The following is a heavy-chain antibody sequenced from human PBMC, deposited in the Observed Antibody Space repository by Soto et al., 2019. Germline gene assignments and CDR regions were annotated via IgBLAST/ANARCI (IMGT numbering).Heavy chain of an antibody. V-gene: IGHV4-4*02. CDR2: IYHSGST. CDR1: GDSISSNNW. Sequence: PSETLSLTCAVSGDSISSNNWWSWVRQPPGKGLEWIGEIYHSGSTHYNPSLKSRVTISIDTSKNQFSLRLRSVTAADTAVYYCAGWFGYSYAFNYWGQGTLVTVSS. CDR3: AGWFGYSYAFNY. J-gene: IGHJ4*02. D-gene: IGHD5-18*01.